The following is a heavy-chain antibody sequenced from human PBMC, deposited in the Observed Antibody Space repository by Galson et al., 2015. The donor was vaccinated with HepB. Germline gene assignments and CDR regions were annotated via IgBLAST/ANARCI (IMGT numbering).Heavy chain of an antibody. CDR1: GFTFSSYA. D-gene: IGHD3-3*01. CDR3: AKPVGRFLEWPYYFDY. Sequence: SLRLSCAASGFTFSSYAMSWVRQAPGKGLEWVSAISGSGGSTYYADSVKGRFTISGDNSKNTLYLQMNSLRAEDTAVYYCAKPVGRFLEWPYYFDYWGQGTLVTVSS. CDR2: ISGSGGST. J-gene: IGHJ4*02. V-gene: IGHV3-23*01.